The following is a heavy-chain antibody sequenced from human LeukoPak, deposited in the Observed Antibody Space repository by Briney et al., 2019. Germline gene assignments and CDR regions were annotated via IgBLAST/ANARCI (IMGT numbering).Heavy chain of an antibody. Sequence: PSETLSLTCAVYGGSFSGYYWSWIRQPPGKGLEWIGEINHSGSTYYNPSLKSRVTISVDTSKNQFSLKLSSVTAADTAVYYCARGSSVSSWLDCWGQGTLVTVSS. CDR1: GGSFSGYY. J-gene: IGHJ4*02. D-gene: IGHD6-13*01. V-gene: IGHV4-34*01. CDR3: ARGSSVSSWLDC. CDR2: INHSGST.